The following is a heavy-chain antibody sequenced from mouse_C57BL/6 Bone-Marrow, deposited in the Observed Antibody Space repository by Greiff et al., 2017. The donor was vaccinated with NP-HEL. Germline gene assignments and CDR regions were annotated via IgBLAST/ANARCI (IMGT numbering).Heavy chain of an antibody. J-gene: IGHJ2*01. CDR1: GYTFTNYW. CDR3: AREGYYGSSPYYFDY. Sequence: VQLQQSGAELVRPGTSVKMSCKASGYTFTNYWIGWAKQRPGHGLEWIGDIYPGGGYTNYNEKFKGKATLTADKSSSTAYMQFSSLTSEDSAIYYCAREGYYGSSPYYFDYWGQGTTLTVSS. D-gene: IGHD1-1*01. CDR2: IYPGGGYT. V-gene: IGHV1-63*01.